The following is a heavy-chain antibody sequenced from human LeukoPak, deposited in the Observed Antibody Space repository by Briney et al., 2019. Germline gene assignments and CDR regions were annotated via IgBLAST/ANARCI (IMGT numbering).Heavy chain of an antibody. J-gene: IGHJ4*02. CDR1: GFTFSSYG. CDR2: IRYDGSNK. D-gene: IGHD3-22*01. CDR3: AKDRGYYGSSGLDY. Sequence: GGSLRLSCAASGFTFSSYGMHWVRQAPGKGLEWVAFIRYDGSNKYYADSVKGRFTISRDNSKNTLYLQMNSLRAEDTAVCYCAKDRGYYGSSGLDYWGQGTLVTVSS. V-gene: IGHV3-30*02.